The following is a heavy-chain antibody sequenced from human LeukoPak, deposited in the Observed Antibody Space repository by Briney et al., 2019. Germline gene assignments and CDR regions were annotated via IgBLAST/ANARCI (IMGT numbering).Heavy chain of an antibody. J-gene: IGHJ4*02. V-gene: IGHV3-23*01. D-gene: IGHD5-12*01. Sequence: GGSLRLSCAASGISVSNDYMSWVRQAPGKGLEWVSGISGSGASTYYADSVKGRFTISRDNSKNTVYVQMNSLRADDTAVYYCAKLTGYDLGYYFDYWGQGTLVTVSS. CDR3: AKLTGYDLGYYFDY. CDR1: GISVSNDY. CDR2: ISGSGAST.